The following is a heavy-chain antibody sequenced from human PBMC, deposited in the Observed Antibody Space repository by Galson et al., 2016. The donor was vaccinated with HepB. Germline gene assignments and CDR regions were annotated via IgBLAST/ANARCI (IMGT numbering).Heavy chain of an antibody. CDR3: VQDTAGSGWFLYWYFDL. D-gene: IGHD6-19*01. CDR2: ISGSGGST. Sequence: SLRLSCAASGFTFSSYGMHWVRQAPGKGLEWVSSISGSGGSTYYADSVKGRFSISRDNSKNTLYLQMNSLRAEDTALYYCVQDTAGSGWFLYWYFDLWGRGTLVTVSS. J-gene: IGHJ2*01. CDR1: GFTFSSYG. V-gene: IGHV3-23*01.